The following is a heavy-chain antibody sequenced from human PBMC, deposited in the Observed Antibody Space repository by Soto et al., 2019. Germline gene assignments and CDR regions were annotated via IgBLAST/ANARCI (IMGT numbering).Heavy chain of an antibody. Sequence: QVQLVESGGGVVQPGRSLRLSCAASGFTFSSYGMHWVRQAPGKGLEWVAVIWYDGSNKYYADSVKGRFTISRDNSKNTLYLQMNSLRAEDTAVYYCARPGSSNPGEYFDYWGQGTLVTVSS. D-gene: IGHD1-26*01. J-gene: IGHJ4*02. CDR2: IWYDGSNK. CDR1: GFTFSSYG. V-gene: IGHV3-33*01. CDR3: ARPGSSNPGEYFDY.